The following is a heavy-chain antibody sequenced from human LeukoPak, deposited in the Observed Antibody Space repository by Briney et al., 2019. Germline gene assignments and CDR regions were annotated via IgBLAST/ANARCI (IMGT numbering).Heavy chain of an antibody. J-gene: IGHJ4*02. V-gene: IGHV3-7*01. D-gene: IGHD7-27*01. CDR3: ARDKMTGDSYFDY. CDR2: IKQDGSEK. Sequence: PGGSLRLSCVASGFTLSSYWVTWVRQAPGKGLEWVAHIKQDGSEKNYVDSVKGRFTISRDNAKNSLLLQMDGLRAEDAAVYYCARDKMTGDSYFDYWGQGTLVTVSS. CDR1: GFTLSSYW.